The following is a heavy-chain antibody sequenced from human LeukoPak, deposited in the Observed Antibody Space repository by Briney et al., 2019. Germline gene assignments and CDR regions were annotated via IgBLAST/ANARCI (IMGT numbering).Heavy chain of an antibody. CDR3: ARHLSDGSGSYYIDYFDY. V-gene: IGHV5-51*01. CDR2: IYPGDSDT. J-gene: IGHJ4*02. CDR1: GYSFTSYW. Sequence: GESLKISCKGSGYSFTSYWIGWVRQMPGRGLEWMGIIYPGDSDTRYSPSFQGQVTISADKSISTAYLQWSSLKASDTAMYYCARHLSDGSGSYYIDYFDYWGQGTLVTVSS. D-gene: IGHD3-10*01.